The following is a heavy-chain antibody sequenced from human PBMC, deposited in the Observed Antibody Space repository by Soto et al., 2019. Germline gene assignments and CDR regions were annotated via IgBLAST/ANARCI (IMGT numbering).Heavy chain of an antibody. V-gene: IGHV2-5*02. J-gene: IGHJ4*02. CDR3: ARRPREYSGDLLGGYFDY. CDR1: FFSLDTSGVG. D-gene: IGHD5-12*01. Sequence: QITLKESGPTVVKPTQTLTLTCTFSFFSLDTSGVGVGWIRQPPGKALEWLALIYWDDDKRYNPSLKSRLTISKDTSKNQVVLTMTNMDPVDTATYYCARRPREYSGDLLGGYFDYWGQGTLVNVSS. CDR2: IYWDDDK.